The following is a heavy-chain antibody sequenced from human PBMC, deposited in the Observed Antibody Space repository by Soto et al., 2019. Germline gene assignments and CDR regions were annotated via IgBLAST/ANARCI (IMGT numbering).Heavy chain of an antibody. Sequence: GESLKISCKGSGYSFTSYWIGWVRQMPGKGLEWMGIIYPGDSDTRYSPSFQGQVTISADNSKNTLYLQMNSLRAEDTAVYYCAKGTRGGYYYGMDVWGQGTTVTVSS. CDR1: GYSFTSYW. CDR2: IYPGDSDT. D-gene: IGHD1-1*01. CDR3: AKGTRGGYYYGMDV. J-gene: IGHJ6*02. V-gene: IGHV5-51*01.